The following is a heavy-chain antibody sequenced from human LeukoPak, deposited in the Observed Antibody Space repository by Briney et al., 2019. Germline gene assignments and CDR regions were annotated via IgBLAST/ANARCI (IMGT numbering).Heavy chain of an antibody. V-gene: IGHV4-39*07. J-gene: IGHJ4*02. D-gene: IGHD5-24*01. Sequence: SETLSLTCTVSGGSISSSSYYWGWIRQPPGKGLEWIGSIYYSGSTYYNPSLKSRVTISVDTSKNQFSLKLSSVTAADTAVYYCARVGSRDGYNYHFDYWGQGTLVTVSS. CDR1: GGSISSSSYY. CDR2: IYYSGST. CDR3: ARVGSRDGYNYHFDY.